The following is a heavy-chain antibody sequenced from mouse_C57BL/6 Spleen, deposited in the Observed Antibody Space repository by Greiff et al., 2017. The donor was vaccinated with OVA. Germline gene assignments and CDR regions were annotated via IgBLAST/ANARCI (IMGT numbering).Heavy chain of an antibody. J-gene: IGHJ4*01. CDR1: GYAFTNYL. CDR3: ARRDYYYGSRDYAMDY. CDR2: INPGSGGT. D-gene: IGHD1-1*01. V-gene: IGHV1-54*01. Sequence: VQLQQSGAELVRPGTSVKVSCKASGYAFTNYLIEWVKQRPGQGLEWIGVINPGSGGTNYNEKFKGKATLTADKSSSTAYMQLSSLTSEDSAVYFCARRDYYYGSRDYAMDYWGQGTSVTVSS.